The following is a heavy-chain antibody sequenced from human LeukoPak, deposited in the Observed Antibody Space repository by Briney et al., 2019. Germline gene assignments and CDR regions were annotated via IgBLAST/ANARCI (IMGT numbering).Heavy chain of an antibody. CDR1: GYTFTGYY. V-gene: IGHV1-2*02. D-gene: IGHD6-13*01. J-gene: IGHJ4*02. CDR2: INPNSGGT. CDR3: ARGVAAAAGVSHFDY. Sequence: GASVKVSCKASGYTFTGYYMHWVRQAPGQGLEWMGWINPNSGGTNYAQKFQGRVTMTRDTSISTAYMELSRLRSDDTAVYYCARGVAAAAGVSHFDYWGQGTLVTVSS.